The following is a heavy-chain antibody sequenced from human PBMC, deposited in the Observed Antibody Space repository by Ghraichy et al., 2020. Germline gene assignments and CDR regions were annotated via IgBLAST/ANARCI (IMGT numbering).Heavy chain of an antibody. CDR2: IYYSGST. J-gene: IGHJ5*02. V-gene: IGHV4-39*07. CDR3: ARNASEVKSGTKINWFDP. D-gene: IGHD4-23*01. CDR1: GDSISSPTDY. Sequence: SETLSLTCRVSGDSISSPTDYWGWIRQPPGKRLEWIGSIYYSGSTHYNPALKSRVTISVDTSMNQFSLKLRSVTAADTAVYYCARNASEVKSGTKINWFDPWGRGILVTVSP.